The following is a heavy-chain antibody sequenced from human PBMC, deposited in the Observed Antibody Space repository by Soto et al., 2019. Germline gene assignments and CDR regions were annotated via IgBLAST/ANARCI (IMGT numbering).Heavy chain of an antibody. D-gene: IGHD2-15*01. CDR1: GYIFTAYS. V-gene: IGHV1-46*01. CDR3: AREGNCSDGICYSDDFQR. J-gene: IGHJ1*01. Sequence: ASVKVSCKASGYIFTAYSMHWVRQAPGQGLEWMGVVNPSGGSTNYAQKFQGRITMTTDTSTTTVYMDLSSLTSEDTAVYYCAREGNCSDGICYSDDFQRWGQGTLVTVSS. CDR2: VNPSGGST.